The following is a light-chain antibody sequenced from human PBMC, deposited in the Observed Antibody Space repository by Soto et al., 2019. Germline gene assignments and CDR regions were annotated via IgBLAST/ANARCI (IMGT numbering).Light chain of an antibody. V-gene: IGKV3-11*01. CDR3: QQRSNWPPIT. CDR2: DAP. CDR1: QSVSSY. Sequence: EIVLTQSPATLSLSPGERATLSCRASQSVSSYLAWYQQKPGQAPRLLIYDAPNRATGIPARFSGSGSGTDFTLTISSLEPEDFAVYYCQQRSNWPPITFGQGTRPEIK. J-gene: IGKJ5*01.